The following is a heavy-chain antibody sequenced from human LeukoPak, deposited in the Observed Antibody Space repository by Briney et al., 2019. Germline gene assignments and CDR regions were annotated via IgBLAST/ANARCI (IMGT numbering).Heavy chain of an antibody. J-gene: IGHJ4*02. CDR1: GYTFTSYD. CDR2: MNPNSGNT. D-gene: IGHD3-22*01. CDR3: ARDHSYYYDSSGYYYVW. V-gene: IGHV1-8*01. Sequence: ASVKVSCKASGYTFTSYDINWVRQATGQGLEWMGWMNPNSGNTGYAQKFQGRVTMTRNTSISTAYMELSSLRSEDTAVYYCARDHSYYYDSSGYYYVWGGQGTLVTVSS.